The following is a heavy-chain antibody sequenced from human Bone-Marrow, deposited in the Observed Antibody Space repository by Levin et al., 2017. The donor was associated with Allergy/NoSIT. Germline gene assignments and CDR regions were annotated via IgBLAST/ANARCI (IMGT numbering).Heavy chain of an antibody. V-gene: IGHV3-30-3*01. CDR1: GFTFSSYA. CDR2: ISYDGSNK. Sequence: GGSLRLSCAASGFTFSSYAMHWVRQAPGKGLEWVAVISYDGSNKYYADSVKGRFTISRDNSKNTLYLQMNSLRAEDTAVYYCARVGDGYNSPDAFDIWGQGTMVTVSS. D-gene: IGHD5-24*01. J-gene: IGHJ3*02. CDR3: ARVGDGYNSPDAFDI.